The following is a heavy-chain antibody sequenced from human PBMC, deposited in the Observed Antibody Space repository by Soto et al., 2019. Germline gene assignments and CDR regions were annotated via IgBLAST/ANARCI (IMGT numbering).Heavy chain of an antibody. CDR2: ISAYNGNT. V-gene: IGHV1-18*04. CDR3: ARLRYYDSSGYPYFDY. J-gene: IGHJ4*02. CDR1: GYTFTSYG. D-gene: IGHD3-22*01. Sequence: AAVKVSFKASGYTFTSYGISWVRQAPGQGLEWMGWISAYNGNTNYAQKLQGRVTMTTDTSTSTAYMELRSLRSDDTAVYYCARLRYYDSSGYPYFDYWGQGTLVTVSS.